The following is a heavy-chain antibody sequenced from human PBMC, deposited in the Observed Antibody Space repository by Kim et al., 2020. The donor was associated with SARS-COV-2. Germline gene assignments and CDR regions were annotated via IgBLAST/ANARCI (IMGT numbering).Heavy chain of an antibody. J-gene: IGHJ4*02. CDR3: ARSEGTNYDFWSGYEGFDY. V-gene: IGHV3-11*01. Sequence: RFTISRDNAKNSLYLQMNSLRAEDTAVYYCARSEGTNYDFWSGYEGFDYWGQGTLVTVSS. D-gene: IGHD3-3*01.